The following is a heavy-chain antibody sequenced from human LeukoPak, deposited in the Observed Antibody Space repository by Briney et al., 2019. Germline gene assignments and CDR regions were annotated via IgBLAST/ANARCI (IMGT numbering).Heavy chain of an antibody. CDR1: GYSISSGYY. D-gene: IGHD2-2*01. Sequence: SETLSLTCAVSGYSISSGYYWGWIRHPPGKGLGGIGIIYHSGRTYYNPSPKRRVTISVDTSKNQFSLQPSSVTAADTAVYYCARYIVVVPAAAFDYWGQGTLVTVSS. J-gene: IGHJ4*02. CDR2: IYHSGRT. V-gene: IGHV4-38-2*01. CDR3: ARYIVVVPAAAFDY.